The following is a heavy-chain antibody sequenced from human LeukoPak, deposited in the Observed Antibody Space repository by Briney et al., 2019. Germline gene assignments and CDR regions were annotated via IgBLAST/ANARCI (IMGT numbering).Heavy chain of an antibody. CDR1: GGTFSSYA. J-gene: IGHJ6*03. D-gene: IGHD6-6*01. CDR3: ARDSRRIAALYYYYYYMDV. CDR2: IIPIFGTA. V-gene: IGHV1-69*05. Sequence: GSSVKVSCKASGGTFSSYAIGWVRQAPGQGLEWMGGIIPIFGTANYAQKFQGRVTITTDESTSTAYMELSSLRSEDTAVYYCARDSRRIAALYYYYYYMDVWGKGTTVTVSS.